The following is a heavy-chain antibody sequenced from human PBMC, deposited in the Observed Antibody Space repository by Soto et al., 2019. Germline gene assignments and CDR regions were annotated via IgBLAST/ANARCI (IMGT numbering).Heavy chain of an antibody. Sequence: ASVKVSCKVSGYTLTELSMHWVRQAPGKGLEWMGGFDPEDGETIYAQKFQGRVTMTEDTSTDTAYMELSSLRSEDTAVYYCTTLSNDFWSGPNNWFDPWGQGTLVTVSS. CDR2: FDPEDGET. J-gene: IGHJ5*02. D-gene: IGHD3-3*01. V-gene: IGHV1-24*01. CDR1: GYTLTELS. CDR3: TTLSNDFWSGPNNWFDP.